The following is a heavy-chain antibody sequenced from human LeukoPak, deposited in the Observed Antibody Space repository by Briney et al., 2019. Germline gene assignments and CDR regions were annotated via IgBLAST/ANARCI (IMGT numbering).Heavy chain of an antibody. CDR2: MNPNSGNT. J-gene: IGHJ4*02. Sequence: ASVKVSCKASGYTFTSYDINWVRQATGQGLEWMGWMNPNSGNTGYAQKFQGRVTMTRNTSISTAYMELSSLRSEDTAVYYCARYLWFGVAHPYYFDYWGQGTLVTVSS. CDR1: GYTFTSYD. V-gene: IGHV1-8*01. D-gene: IGHD3-10*01. CDR3: ARYLWFGVAHPYYFDY.